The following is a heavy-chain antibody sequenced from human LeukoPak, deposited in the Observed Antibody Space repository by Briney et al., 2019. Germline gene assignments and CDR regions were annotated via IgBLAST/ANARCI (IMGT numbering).Heavy chain of an antibody. D-gene: IGHD3-22*01. CDR3: AAGLGESSGYYYVFGLS. Sequence: GASVKVSCKASGFTFTSSAVQWVRRARGQRLEWIGWIVVGSGNTNYAQKFQERVTITRDMSTSTAYMELSSLRSEDTAVYYCAAGLGESSGYYYVFGLSWGQGTLVTVSS. V-gene: IGHV1-58*01. CDR2: IVVGSGNT. J-gene: IGHJ5*02. CDR1: GFTFTSSA.